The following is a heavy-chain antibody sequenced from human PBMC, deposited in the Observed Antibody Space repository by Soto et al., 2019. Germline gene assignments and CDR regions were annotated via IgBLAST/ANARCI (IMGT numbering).Heavy chain of an antibody. CDR3: ARHETYYYDSSGLVGAFDI. J-gene: IGHJ3*02. CDR2: IYPGDSDT. D-gene: IGHD3-22*01. Sequence: GESLKISCNGSGYSFTIYWIGWVLQMPGKGLDWMGIIYPGDSDTRYSPSFQGQVTISADKSISTAYLQWSSLKASDTAMYYCARHETYYYDSSGLVGAFDIWGQGTMVTVSS. V-gene: IGHV5-51*01. CDR1: GYSFTIYW.